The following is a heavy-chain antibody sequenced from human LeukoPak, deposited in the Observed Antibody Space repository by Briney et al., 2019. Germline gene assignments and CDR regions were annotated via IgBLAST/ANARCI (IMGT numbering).Heavy chain of an antibody. CDR2: TYYRSKLYN. CDR3: ARGDTRYFDY. CDR1: GDTVSSNSAT. Sequence: SQTLSLTCAISGDTVSSNSATWNWFRQSPSRGLEWLGRTYYRSKLYNDYAVSVKSRITINPDTSKNQFSLQLNSVTPEDTAVYYCARGDTRYFDYWGQGTLVTVSS. J-gene: IGHJ4*02. V-gene: IGHV6-1*01.